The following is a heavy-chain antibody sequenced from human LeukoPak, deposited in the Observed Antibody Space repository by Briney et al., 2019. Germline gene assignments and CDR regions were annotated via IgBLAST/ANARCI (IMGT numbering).Heavy chain of an antibody. CDR1: GGSISSYY. D-gene: IGHD1-7*01. J-gene: IGHJ5*02. CDR3: ARGVVTGTTYWFDP. Sequence: KPSETLSLTCTVSGGSISSYYWSWIRQPAGKGLEWIGRIYTSGSTNYNPSLKSRVTISVDTSKNQFSLKLSSVTAADTAVYYCARGVVTGTTYWFDPWGQGTLVTVSS. V-gene: IGHV4-4*07. CDR2: IYTSGST.